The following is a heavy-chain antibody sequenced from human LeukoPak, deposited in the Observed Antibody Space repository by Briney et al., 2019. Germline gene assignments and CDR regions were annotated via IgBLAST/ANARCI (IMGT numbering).Heavy chain of an antibody. J-gene: IGHJ4*02. V-gene: IGHV3-7*01. D-gene: IGHD3-10*01. CDR3: TKGRSNHY. Sequence: GGSLILSCAASGFTFSDFWMGWVRQAPGKGLEWVANINQDGSENYYVDSVKGRFTISRDNAKNSLYLQMNSLRAEDTAVYYCTKGRSNHYWGQGTLVTVST. CDR1: GFTFSDFW. CDR2: INQDGSEN.